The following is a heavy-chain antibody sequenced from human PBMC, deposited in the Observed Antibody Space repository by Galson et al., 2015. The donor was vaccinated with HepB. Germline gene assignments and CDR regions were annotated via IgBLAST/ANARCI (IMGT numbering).Heavy chain of an antibody. CDR3: ARILSRAAGASTAANDAFDI. V-gene: IGHV2-70*11. J-gene: IGHJ3*02. CDR1: GFSLSTSGMC. Sequence: PALVKPTQTLTLTCTFSGFSLSTSGMCVSWIHQPPGKALEWLARIDWDDDKYYSTSLKTRLTISKDTSKNQVVLTMTNMDPVDTATYYCARILSRAAGASTAANDAFDIWGQGTMVTVSS. CDR2: IDWDDDK. D-gene: IGHD6-13*01.